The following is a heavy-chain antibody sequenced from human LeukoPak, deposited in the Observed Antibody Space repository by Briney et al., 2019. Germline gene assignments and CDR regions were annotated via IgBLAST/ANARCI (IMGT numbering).Heavy chain of an antibody. D-gene: IGHD4-17*01. CDR3: ARDSLTVTKAAGYYFDY. CDR1: EYTFTSYY. Sequence: ASVKISCKASEYTFTSYYMHWVRQTPGQGLEWMGVINPSGGGTSYAQKFQGRLTMTRDMSTTTVYMDLNSLRSEDTAVYYCARDSLTVTKAAGYYFDYWGQGTLVTVSS. CDR2: INPSGGGT. V-gene: IGHV1-46*01. J-gene: IGHJ4*02.